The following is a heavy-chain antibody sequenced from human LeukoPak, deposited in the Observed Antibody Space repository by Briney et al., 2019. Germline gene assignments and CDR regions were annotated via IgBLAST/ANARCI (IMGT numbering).Heavy chain of an antibody. D-gene: IGHD5-24*01. Sequence: GGSLRLSCAASGFTFDDYAMHWVRQAPGKGLEWLSLISGDGSRTYYADSVKGRLTISRDNSRNSLYLQMNSLRTEDTALYYCAKDLTQLYLAFDYWGQGTLVTVSS. CDR2: ISGDGSRT. CDR1: GFTFDDYA. V-gene: IGHV3-43*02. CDR3: AKDLTQLYLAFDY. J-gene: IGHJ4*02.